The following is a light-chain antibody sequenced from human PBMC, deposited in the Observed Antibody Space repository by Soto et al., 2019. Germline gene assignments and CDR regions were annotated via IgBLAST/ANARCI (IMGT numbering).Light chain of an antibody. Sequence: QSVLTQPPSVSGAPGQRVTISCTGSSSNIGAGYDVHWYQQLPGTAPKLLIYGDTNRPSGVPDRFSGSKSGTSASLAITGLQAEDVADYYCQSYDSSLSASVFGGGTKLTVL. V-gene: IGLV1-40*01. CDR3: QSYDSSLSASV. J-gene: IGLJ3*02. CDR1: SSNIGAGYD. CDR2: GDT.